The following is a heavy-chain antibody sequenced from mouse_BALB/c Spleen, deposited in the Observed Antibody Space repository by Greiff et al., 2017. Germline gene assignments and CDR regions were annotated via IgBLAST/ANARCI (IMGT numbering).Heavy chain of an antibody. CDR3: ARGYGNYAWFAY. Sequence: VQLQQSGAELVKPGASVKLSCTASGFNIKDTYMHWVKQRPEQGLEWIGRIDPANGNTKYDPKFQGKATITADTSSNTAYLQLSSLTSEDTAVYYCARGYGNYAWFAYWGQGTLVTVSA. D-gene: IGHD2-10*02. CDR1: GFNIKDTY. CDR2: IDPANGNT. J-gene: IGHJ3*01. V-gene: IGHV14-3*02.